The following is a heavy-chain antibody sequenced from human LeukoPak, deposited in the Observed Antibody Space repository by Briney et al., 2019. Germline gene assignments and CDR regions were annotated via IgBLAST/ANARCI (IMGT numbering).Heavy chain of an antibody. V-gene: IGHV4-59*08. CDR2: VSYSGST. CDR3: ARLSDYVLNFDY. CDR1: GDSISSYY. Sequence: SETLSLTCTVSGDSISSYYWSWIRQPPGRGLEWIGYVSYSGSTYYNPSLKSRVTISVDTSKNQFSLKLSSVTAADTAVYYCARLSDYVLNFDYWGQGTLVTVSS. D-gene: IGHD4-17*01. J-gene: IGHJ4*02.